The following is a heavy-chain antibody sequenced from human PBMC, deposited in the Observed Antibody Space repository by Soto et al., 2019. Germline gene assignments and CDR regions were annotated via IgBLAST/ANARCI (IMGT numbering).Heavy chain of an antibody. CDR2: ISDDGSNK. CDR3: ARGAMVRGVNDYFGY. J-gene: IGHJ4*02. CDR1: GFTFSSYG. D-gene: IGHD3-10*01. Sequence: QVPLVESGGVVVQPGRSLRLSCAASGFTFSSYGTHWVRQAPGKGLDWVAVISDDGSNKYYEESVKDRFTISRDNCKHKLNLQKNSMRAQGTAVYYCARGAMVRGVNDYFGYWGLGTLVNVFS. V-gene: IGHV3-30*03.